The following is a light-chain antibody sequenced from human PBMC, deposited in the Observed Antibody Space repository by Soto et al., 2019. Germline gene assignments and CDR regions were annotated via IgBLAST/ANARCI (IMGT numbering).Light chain of an antibody. J-gene: IGKJ2*01. CDR3: MGGGHWPYT. Sequence: DVVMTQSPLSLPVILGKLSSISSMSRQSLVHSDGNTSLSWFHQRPGQSPRRLLYPISHRDSVGQDTFSGSGSGSDFTLNNSWVEAEDVGVYYCMGGGHWPYTAGQGTRL. CDR1: QSLVHSDGNTS. CDR2: PIS. V-gene: IGKV2-30*02.